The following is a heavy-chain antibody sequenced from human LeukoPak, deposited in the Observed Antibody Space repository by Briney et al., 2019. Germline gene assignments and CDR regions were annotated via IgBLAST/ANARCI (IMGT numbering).Heavy chain of an antibody. D-gene: IGHD3-9*01. CDR1: GGSISSYY. V-gene: IGHV4-59*12. Sequence: SETLSLTCTVSGGSISSYYWSWIRQPPEKGLEWIGYIYYSGSTNYNPSLKSRVTISVDTSKNQFSLKLSSVTAADTAVYYCAREGYFDWLYNYWGQGTLVTVSS. CDR3: AREGYFDWLYNY. CDR2: IYYSGST. J-gene: IGHJ4*02.